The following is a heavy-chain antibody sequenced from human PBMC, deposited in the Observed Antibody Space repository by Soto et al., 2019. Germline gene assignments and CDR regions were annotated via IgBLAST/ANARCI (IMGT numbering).Heavy chain of an antibody. D-gene: IGHD3-9*01. CDR2: ISGSGGST. V-gene: IGHV3-23*01. CDR3: AKDFLAHDILTGYYMPRTPFDY. Sequence: GGSLRLSCAASGFTFSSYAMSWVRQAPGKGLEWVSAISGSGGSTYYADSVKGRFTISRDNSKNTLYLQMNSLRAEDTAVYYCAKDFLAHDILTGYYMPRTPFDYWGQGTLVTVSS. CDR1: GFTFSSYA. J-gene: IGHJ4*02.